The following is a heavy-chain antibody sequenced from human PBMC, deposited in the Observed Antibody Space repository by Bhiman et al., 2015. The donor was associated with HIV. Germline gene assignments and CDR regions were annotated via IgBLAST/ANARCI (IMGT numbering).Heavy chain of an antibody. V-gene: IGHV3-48*03. CDR1: GFTFSRYE. J-gene: IGHJ3*02. CDR3: ARDLTAGYSNSKKAFDI. D-gene: IGHD6-13*01. CDR2: IGSSGDQI. Sequence: EVQVVEFGGGLVQPGGSLRLSCVASGFTFSRYEMTWVRQAPGKGLEWISFIGSSGDQINYADSVKGRFTISRDNAENSLYLQMDSLRAEDTAVYFCARDLTAGYSNSKKAFDIWGQGTMVIVSS.